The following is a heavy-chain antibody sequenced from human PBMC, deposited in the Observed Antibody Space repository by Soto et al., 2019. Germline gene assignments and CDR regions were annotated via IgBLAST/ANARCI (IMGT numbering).Heavy chain of an antibody. Sequence: VGSLRLSCAGSEFTFSTYAMSWVRQAPGKGLEWVSSIGSGGSPTYYADSVKGRFTISRDNSKNTLYLQMNSLRAEDTAVYYCAKGALSTYFDWGQGTLVTVSS. V-gene: IGHV3-23*01. CDR1: EFTFSTYA. J-gene: IGHJ4*02. CDR3: AKGALSTYFD. CDR2: IGSGGSPT. D-gene: IGHD3-9*01.